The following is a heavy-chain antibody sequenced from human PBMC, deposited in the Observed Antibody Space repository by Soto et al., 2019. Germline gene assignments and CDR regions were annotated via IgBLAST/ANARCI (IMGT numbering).Heavy chain of an antibody. V-gene: IGHV3-20*04. D-gene: IGHD4-17*01. CDR2: INRHGDST. CDR1: GFGFDEYG. CDR3: ARDHRWGYEYGDYGYS. Sequence: EVYLVESGGGVVRPGGSLRLSCAASGFGFDEYGMSWVRQGPGKGLEWVSGINRHGDSTGYADSVKGRFTISRDNAKNSLYMQMNGLRAEDTAFYYCARDHRWGYEYGDYGYSWGQGTLVTVSS. J-gene: IGHJ4*02.